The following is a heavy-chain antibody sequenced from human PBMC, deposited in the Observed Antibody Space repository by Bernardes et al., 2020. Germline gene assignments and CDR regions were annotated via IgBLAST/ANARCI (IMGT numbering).Heavy chain of an antibody. J-gene: IGHJ6*02. Sequence: SETLSLTCAVYGGSFSGYYWSWIRQPPGTGLEWIGEINHSGSTKYNPSLKSRVTISVDTSRNQFSLKLSSVTAADTAVYYCAREKRNYYYYGMDVWGLGTTVTVSS. CDR1: GGSFSGYY. CDR2: INHSGST. V-gene: IGHV4-34*01. CDR3: AREKRNYYYYGMDV.